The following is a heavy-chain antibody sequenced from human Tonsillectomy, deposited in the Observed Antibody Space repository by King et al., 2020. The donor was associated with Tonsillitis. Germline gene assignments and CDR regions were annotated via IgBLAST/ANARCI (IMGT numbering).Heavy chain of an antibody. V-gene: IGHV3-23*04. CDR1: GFTFSSYA. CDR2: VSGSGGGT. Sequence: VQLVESGGGLVQPGGSLRLSCAASGFTFSSYAMSWVRQAPGKGLEWVSAVSGSGGGTYYADSVKGRFTISRDTSKNTLYLQMTSLRAEDTAIYYCAKGVVRITIFGVITPYDFWGQGTLVTVSS. J-gene: IGHJ4*02. D-gene: IGHD3-3*01. CDR3: AKGVVRITIFGVITPYDF.